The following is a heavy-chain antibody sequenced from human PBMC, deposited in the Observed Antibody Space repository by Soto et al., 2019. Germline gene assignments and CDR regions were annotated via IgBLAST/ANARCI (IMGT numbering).Heavy chain of an antibody. Sequence: QITLKESGPTLVKPTQTLTLTCNVSGVSLSTGGVGVGWIRQPPGKALEWLALIYWDDDQRSSPSLKSRLTITKDTSKNQLVPTMTNTAPEDTDTYYCAHMHAAKFDYLVQGTLVTVSS. V-gene: IGHV2-5*02. J-gene: IGHJ4*02. CDR1: GVSLSTGGVG. CDR3: AHMHAAKFDY. D-gene: IGHD2-15*01. CDR2: IYWDDDQ.